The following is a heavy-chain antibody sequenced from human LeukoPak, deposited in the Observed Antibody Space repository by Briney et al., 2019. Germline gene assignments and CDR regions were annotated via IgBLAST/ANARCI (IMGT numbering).Heavy chain of an antibody. V-gene: IGHV4-38-2*02. CDR2: IDHSGST. D-gene: IGHD1-14*01. J-gene: IGHJ6*03. CDR3: ARGGKGPVSYYYYMDV. Sequence: SETLSLTCTVSGYSISSGYYWGWIRQPPGKGLEWIGSIDHSGSTYYNPSLKSRVTISVDTSKNQFSLKLSSVTAADTAVYYCARGGKGPVSYYYYMDVWGKGTTVTVSS. CDR1: GYSISSGYY.